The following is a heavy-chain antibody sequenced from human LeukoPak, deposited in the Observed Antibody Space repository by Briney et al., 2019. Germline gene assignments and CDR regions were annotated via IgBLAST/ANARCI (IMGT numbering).Heavy chain of an antibody. CDR1: GFTFSSYA. Sequence: GGSLRLSCAASGFTFSSYAMSWVRQAPGKGLEWVSAISGSGGSTYYADSVKGRFTISRYNSKNTLFLQMSSLRAEDTAVYYCAKDISSPFDYFDYWGQGTLVTVSS. CDR2: ISGSGGST. CDR3: AKDISSPFDYFDY. J-gene: IGHJ4*02. D-gene: IGHD3-3*02. V-gene: IGHV3-23*01.